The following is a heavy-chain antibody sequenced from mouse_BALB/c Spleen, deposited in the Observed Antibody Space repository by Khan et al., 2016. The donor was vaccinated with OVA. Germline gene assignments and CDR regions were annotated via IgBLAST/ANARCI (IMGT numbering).Heavy chain of an antibody. CDR3: GRQPYYHYNVMDY. J-gene: IGHJ4*01. CDR1: GFSLTNYG. D-gene: IGHD2-10*01. Sequence: QVQLKESGPGLVAPSQSLSITCNISGFSLTNYGIHWVRQPPGKGLEWLVAIWSDGSTTYNSALKSSLTISTDNSTSQVFLKMNSIQTDDTAMYFGGRQPYYHYNVMDYWGQGTSDTVSS. CDR2: IWSDGST. V-gene: IGHV2-6-1*01.